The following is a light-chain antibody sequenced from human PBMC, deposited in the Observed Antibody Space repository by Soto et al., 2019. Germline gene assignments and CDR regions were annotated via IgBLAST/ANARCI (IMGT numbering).Light chain of an antibody. CDR2: DVT. J-gene: IGLJ2*01. CDR3: ASHTNSNILEI. CDR1: SSDVGGYDY. V-gene: IGLV2-14*03. Sequence: QSVLTQPASVSGSPGQSITISCTGTSSDVGGYDYVSWYQQHPGKAPKLIIYDVTNRPSGVSNRFSGSKSGNTASLTISGLQAEDEADYYCASHTNSNILEIFGGGTKVTVL.